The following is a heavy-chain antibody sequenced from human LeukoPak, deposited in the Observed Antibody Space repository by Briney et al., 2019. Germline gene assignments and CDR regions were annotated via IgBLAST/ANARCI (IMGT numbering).Heavy chain of an antibody. CDR2: IVVGSGNT. D-gene: IGHD5-18*01. J-gene: IGHJ6*02. Sequence: TSVNVSCTASGFTFTTSAVQWVRQARGQRLEWIGWIVVGSGNTNYAQKFQERVTITRDMSTSTAYMELSSLSSEDTAVYYCAADPGYGVALDYYYYGMDVWGQGTTVTVSS. CDR3: AADPGYGVALDYYYYGMDV. V-gene: IGHV1-58*01. CDR1: GFTFTTSA.